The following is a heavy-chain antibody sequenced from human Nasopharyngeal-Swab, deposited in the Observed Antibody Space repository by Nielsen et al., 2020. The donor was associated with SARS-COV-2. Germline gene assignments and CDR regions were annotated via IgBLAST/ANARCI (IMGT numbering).Heavy chain of an antibody. CDR3: AKGSYCHDSYGAFDI. CDR2: ISYDGSNK. Sequence: GGSLRLSCAASGFTFSSYGMHWVRQAPGKGLEWVAVISYDGSNKYYADSVKGRFTISRDNSKNTLYLQMNSLRAEDTAVYYCAKGSYCHDSYGAFDIWGQGTMVTVSS. D-gene: IGHD3-22*01. J-gene: IGHJ3*02. V-gene: IGHV3-30*18. CDR1: GFTFSSYG.